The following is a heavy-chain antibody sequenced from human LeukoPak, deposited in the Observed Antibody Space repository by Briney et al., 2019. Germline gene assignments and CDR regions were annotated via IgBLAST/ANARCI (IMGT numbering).Heavy chain of an antibody. D-gene: IGHD5-18*01. CDR3: ARVVDTATDYYYGMDI. CDR2: INPIFGTA. Sequence: SVKLSCTASGGTFSSYAISWVRQAPGQGLEWMGEINPIFGTANYAQKFQGRVTITADESTSTAYMELSSLRSEDTAVYYCARVVDTATDYYYGMDIWGQGTTVTVSS. CDR1: GGTFSSYA. J-gene: IGHJ6*02. V-gene: IGHV1-69*01.